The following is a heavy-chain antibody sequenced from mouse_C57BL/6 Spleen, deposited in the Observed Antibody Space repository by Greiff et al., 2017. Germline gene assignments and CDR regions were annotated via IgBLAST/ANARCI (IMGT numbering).Heavy chain of an antibody. J-gene: IGHJ2*01. CDR1: GYTFTDYE. CDR2: IDPETGGT. Sequence: VQLQESGAELVRPGASVTLSCKASGYTFTDYEMHWVKQTPVHGLEWIGAIDPETGGTAYNQKFKGKAILTADKSSSTAYMKLRSLTSEDSAVYYCTREGCDLFDDWGQGTTLTVSA. V-gene: IGHV1-15*01. D-gene: IGHD3-3*01. CDR3: TREGCDLFDD.